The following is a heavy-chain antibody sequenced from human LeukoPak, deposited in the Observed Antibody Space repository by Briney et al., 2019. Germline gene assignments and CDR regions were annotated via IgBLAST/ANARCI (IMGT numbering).Heavy chain of an antibody. CDR1: GFTFSSYW. J-gene: IGHJ4*02. CDR3: AKWKYSNSGIDDY. D-gene: IGHD6-6*01. Sequence: GGSLRLSCAVSGFTFSSYWMHWVRQAPGKGLVWVSRIDRDGSRINYADSVKGRFTISRDNSKNMLYLQMNSLRAEDTAVYYCAKWKYSNSGIDDYWGQGTLVTVSS. V-gene: IGHV3-74*01. CDR2: IDRDGSRI.